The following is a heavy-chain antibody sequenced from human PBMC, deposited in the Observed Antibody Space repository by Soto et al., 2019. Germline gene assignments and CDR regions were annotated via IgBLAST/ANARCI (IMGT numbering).Heavy chain of an antibody. J-gene: IGHJ5*02. CDR1: GGSISGYY. CDR3: ARRYYDTSGYSLDP. D-gene: IGHD3-22*01. Sequence: QVQLQESGPGLVKPSEILSLTWSVSGGSISGYYWSWIRQPPGKGLEWIGYIYDGDSANYNPSLKRRVIISVDPSRNQFSLRLSSVTAADTAVYYCARRYYDTSGYSLDPWGQGTLVTVSS. CDR2: IYDGDSA. V-gene: IGHV4-59*01.